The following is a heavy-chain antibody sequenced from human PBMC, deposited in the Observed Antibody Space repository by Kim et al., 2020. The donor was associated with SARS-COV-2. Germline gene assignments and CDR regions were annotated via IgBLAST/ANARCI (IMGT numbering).Heavy chain of an antibody. CDR2: INHSGST. CDR3: ARGQFPVAGTLSYFDY. J-gene: IGHJ4*02. CDR1: GGSFSGYY. Sequence: SETLSLTCAVYGGSFSGYYWSWIRQPPGKGLEWIGEINHSGSTNYNPSLKSRVTISVDTSKNQFSLKLSSVTAADTAVYYCARGQFPVAGTLSYFDYWGQGTLVTVSS. V-gene: IGHV4-34*01. D-gene: IGHD6-19*01.